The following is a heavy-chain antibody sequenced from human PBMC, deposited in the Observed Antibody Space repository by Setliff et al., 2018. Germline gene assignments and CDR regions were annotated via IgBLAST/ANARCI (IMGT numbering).Heavy chain of an antibody. J-gene: IGHJ4*02. V-gene: IGHV4-59*01. CDR1: GETIRNYY. CDR2: IYHSGST. CDR3: ARDNTMVGATDY. Sequence: PSETLSLTCTVSGETIRNYYWSWIRQPPGKGLEWIGYIYHSGSTNYNPSLKSRVTISADTSKNQFHLKVNAVTAADTAVYFCARDNTMVGATDYWGLGTLVTVSS. D-gene: IGHD1-26*01.